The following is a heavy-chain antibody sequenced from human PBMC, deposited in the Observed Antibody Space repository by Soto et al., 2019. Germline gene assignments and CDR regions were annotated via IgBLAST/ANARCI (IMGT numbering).Heavy chain of an antibody. CDR3: ARHLDDSRGYYYYDY. J-gene: IGHJ4*02. Sequence: SDTLSLTCAVSGYTNSSGNYWDWIRLHPGKGLEWLGSIFHSGTTYDNASVKSQVTISVDMSKNQFSLKLTCVTEAHTAKKYCARHLDDSRGYYYYDYWEKGTLVTVAS. V-gene: IGHV4-38-2*01. CDR1: GYTNSSGNY. CDR2: IFHSGTT. D-gene: IGHD3-22*01.